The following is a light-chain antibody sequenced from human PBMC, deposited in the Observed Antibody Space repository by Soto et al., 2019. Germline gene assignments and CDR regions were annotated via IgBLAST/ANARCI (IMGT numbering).Light chain of an antibody. CDR1: QSVSSSY. CDR3: QQYGSSPT. V-gene: IGKV3-20*01. J-gene: IGKJ1*01. CDR2: GAS. Sequence: EIVLTQSPGTRSLSPGERATLSCRASQSVSSSYLAWHQQKPGQAPRLLIYGASSRATGIPDRFSGSGSGTDFTLTISRLEPEDFAVYYCQQYGSSPTFGQGTKVEIK.